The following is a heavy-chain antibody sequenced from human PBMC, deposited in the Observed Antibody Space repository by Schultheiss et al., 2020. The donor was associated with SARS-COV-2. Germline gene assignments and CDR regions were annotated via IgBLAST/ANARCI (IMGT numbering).Heavy chain of an antibody. CDR3: ARDRGDYDFWSGYYSYYYYMDV. Sequence: SKTLSLTCAVYGGSFSGYYWSWIRQPPGKGLEWIGEINHSGSTNYNPSLKSRVTISVDTSKNQFSLKLSSVTAADTAVYYCARDRGDYDFWSGYYSYYYYMDVWGKGTTVTVSS. V-gene: IGHV4-34*01. D-gene: IGHD3-3*01. CDR1: GGSFSGYY. J-gene: IGHJ6*03. CDR2: INHSGST.